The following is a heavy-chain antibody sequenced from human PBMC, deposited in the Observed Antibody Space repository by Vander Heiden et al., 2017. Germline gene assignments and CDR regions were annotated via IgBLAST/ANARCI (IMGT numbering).Heavy chain of an antibody. J-gene: IGHJ6*02. CDR1: GFTFSSYG. V-gene: IGHV3-30*18. CDR3: AKEYYYYGMDV. CDR2: ISYDGSNK. Sequence: QVQLVESGGGVVQPGRSLRLSCAASGFTFSSYGMHWVRQAPGKGLEWVAVISYDGSNKYYADSVKGRFTISRDNSKNTLYLQMNSLRAEDTAVYYCAKEYYYYGMDVWGQGTTVTVSS.